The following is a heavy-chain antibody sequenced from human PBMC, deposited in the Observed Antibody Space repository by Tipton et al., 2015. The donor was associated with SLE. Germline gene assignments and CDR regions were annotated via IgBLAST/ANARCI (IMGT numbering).Heavy chain of an antibody. V-gene: IGHV3-11*03. CDR1: GFTFSDYY. J-gene: IGHJ4*02. CDR2: ISSSSSYT. CDR3: ARSRYSSGWYFDY. Sequence: SLRLSCAASGFTFSDYYMSWIRQAPGKGLEWVSYISSSSSYTNYADSVKGRFTISRDNAKNSLYLQMNSLRAEDTAVYYCARSRYSSGWYFDYWGQGTLVTVSS. D-gene: IGHD6-19*01.